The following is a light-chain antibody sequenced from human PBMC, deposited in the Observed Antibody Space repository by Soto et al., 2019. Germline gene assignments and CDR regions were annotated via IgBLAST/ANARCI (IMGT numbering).Light chain of an antibody. CDR2: GNT. V-gene: IGLV1-40*01. J-gene: IGLJ1*01. CDR1: SSNIGAGYV. Sequence: QPVLTQPPSVSGAPGQRVTISCTGSSSNIGAGYVVHWYQLLPGTAPKLLIYGNTNRPSGVPDRFSGSKSGSSASLAITGLRAEDEADYFCQSYDSSLNLAVFGTGTKLTVL. CDR3: QSYDSSLNLAV.